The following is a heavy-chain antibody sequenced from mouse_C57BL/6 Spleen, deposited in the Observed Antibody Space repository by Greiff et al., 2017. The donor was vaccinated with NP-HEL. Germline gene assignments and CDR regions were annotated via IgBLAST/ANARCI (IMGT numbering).Heavy chain of an antibody. Sequence: EVQLQQSGPELVKPGASVKISCKASGYTFTDYYMNWVKQSHGKSLEWIGDINPNNGGTSYNQKFKGKATMTVDKSSSTAYMELRSLTSEDSAVYYCASIKHNSLYYAMDYWGQGTSVTVSS. D-gene: IGHD1-3*01. CDR3: ASIKHNSLYYAMDY. V-gene: IGHV1-26*01. CDR1: GYTFTDYY. J-gene: IGHJ4*01. CDR2: INPNNGGT.